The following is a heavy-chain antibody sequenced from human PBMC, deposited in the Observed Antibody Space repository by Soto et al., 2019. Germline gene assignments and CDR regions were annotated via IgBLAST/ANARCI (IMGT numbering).Heavy chain of an antibody. CDR3: ARHYEPVGNWFDP. CDR2: IYYSGST. Sequence: QLQLQESGPGLVKPSETLSLTCTVSGGSISSSSYYWGWIRQPPGKGLEWIGSIYYSGSTYYNPSLKSRVTISVDTSKNQFSRKLSSVTAADTAVYYCARHYEPVGNWFDPWGQGTLVTVSS. V-gene: IGHV4-39*01. D-gene: IGHD5-12*01. CDR1: GGSISSSSYY. J-gene: IGHJ5*02.